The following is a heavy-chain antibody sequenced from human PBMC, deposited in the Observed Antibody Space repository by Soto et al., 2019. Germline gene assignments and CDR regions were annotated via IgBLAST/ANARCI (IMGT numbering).Heavy chain of an antibody. V-gene: IGHV1-46*01. CDR2: INPSDGGT. D-gene: IGHD6-13*01. CDR1: GFTFSDYY. CDR3: ARPNSAAAAHFDC. Sequence: QVQLVQSGAEVKKPGASVKVSCQASGFTFSDYYMHWVRQAPGQGLEWMGVINPSDGGTTYAQKFQGRVTLTRYMSTRTLYMELSSLRSDDTAFYYCARPNSAAAAHFDCWGQGTLVTVSS. J-gene: IGHJ4*02.